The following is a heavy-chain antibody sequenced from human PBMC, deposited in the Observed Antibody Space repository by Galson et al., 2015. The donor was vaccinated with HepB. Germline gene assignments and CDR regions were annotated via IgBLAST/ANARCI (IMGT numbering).Heavy chain of an antibody. V-gene: IGHV4-4*02. CDR2: IYHSGST. CDR3: ARVTGATRWLVDVYYYYGMDV. D-gene: IGHD1-26*01. Sequence: LSLTCAVSGGSISSSNWWSWVRQPPGKGLEWIGEIYHSGSTNYNPSLKSRVTISVDKSKNQFSLKLSSVTAADTAVYYCARVTGATRWLVDVYYYYGMDVWGQGTTVTVSS. J-gene: IGHJ6*02. CDR1: GGSISSSNW.